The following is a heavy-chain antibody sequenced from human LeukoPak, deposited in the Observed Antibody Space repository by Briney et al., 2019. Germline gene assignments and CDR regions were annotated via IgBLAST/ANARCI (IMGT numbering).Heavy chain of an antibody. CDR1: GFTFSSYS. CDR3: ARDLGGYSYGSHFDY. V-gene: IGHV3-21*01. J-gene: IGHJ4*02. CDR2: ITTSSSYI. D-gene: IGHD5-18*01. Sequence: GGSLRLSCAASGFTFSSYSLNWVRQAPGKGLEWVSSITTSSSYIYYADSVKGRFTISRDNARNSLYLHMNSLRAEDTAVYYCARDLGGYSYGSHFDYWGQGTLVTVSS.